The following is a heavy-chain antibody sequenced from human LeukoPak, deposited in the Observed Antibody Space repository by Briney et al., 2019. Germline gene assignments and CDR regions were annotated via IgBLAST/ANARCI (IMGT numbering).Heavy chain of an antibody. CDR1: GYTFTGYY. CDR2: INPNSGGT. J-gene: IGHJ4*02. V-gene: IGHV1-2*02. Sequence: ASVKVSCKASGYTFTGYYMHWVRQAPGQGLEWMGWINPNSGGTNYAQKFQGRVTMTRDTSISTAYMERSRLRSDDTAVYYCARGVYDFWSGYYTGEYFDYWGQGTLVSVCS. D-gene: IGHD3-3*01. CDR3: ARGVYDFWSGYYTGEYFDY.